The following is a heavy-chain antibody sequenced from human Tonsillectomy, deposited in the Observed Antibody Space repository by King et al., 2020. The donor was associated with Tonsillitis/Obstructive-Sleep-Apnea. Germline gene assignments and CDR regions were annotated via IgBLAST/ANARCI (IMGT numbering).Heavy chain of an antibody. V-gene: IGHV4-39*01. CDR1: GDSVSSSSYY. Sequence: LQLQESGPGLVKPSETLSLTCTVSGDSVSSSSYYWGWIRQPPGQGLEWIATIYYSGITYYNPPLKSRVTMYVDTSKNQFSLKLTSVTAADTAVYYCVRHHEDDDGQYYYYMDVWGKGTTVTVS. CDR3: VRHHEDDDGQYYYYMDV. CDR2: IYYSGIT. J-gene: IGHJ6*03. D-gene: IGHD3-3*01.